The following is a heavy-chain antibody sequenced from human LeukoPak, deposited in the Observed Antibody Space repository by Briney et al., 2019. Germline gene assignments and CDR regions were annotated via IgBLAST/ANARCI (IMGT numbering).Heavy chain of an antibody. V-gene: IGHV4-39*07. Sequence: PSETLSLTCTVSGGSISSSSYYWGWIRQPPGKGLEWIGSIYYSGSTYYNPSLKSRVTISVDTSKNQFSLNLSSVTAADTAVYYCARRGGYDSSGYYLNWFDPWGQGTLVTVSS. CDR2: IYYSGST. D-gene: IGHD3-22*01. CDR3: ARRGGYDSSGYYLNWFDP. CDR1: GGSISSSSYY. J-gene: IGHJ5*02.